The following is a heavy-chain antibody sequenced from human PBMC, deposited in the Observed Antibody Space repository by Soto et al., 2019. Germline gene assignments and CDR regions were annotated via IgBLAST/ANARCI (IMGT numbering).Heavy chain of an antibody. CDR2: VSGLGATT. D-gene: IGHD6-6*01. V-gene: IGHV3-23*01. J-gene: IGHJ4*02. CDR1: GFTLNSYA. Sequence: GGSLRLSCAASGFTLNSYAMSWVRQAPGKGLEWVSSVSGLGATTHHADSVQGRFTISRDNSRNTLYLQMNSLRAEDTAVYYCAKLSQYSSSYYFNSWGQGTLVTV. CDR3: AKLSQYSSSYYFNS.